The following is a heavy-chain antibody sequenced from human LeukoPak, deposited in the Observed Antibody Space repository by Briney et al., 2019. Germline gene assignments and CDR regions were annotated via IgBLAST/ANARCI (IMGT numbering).Heavy chain of an antibody. CDR3: AKGLSASGRFNAFDI. J-gene: IGHJ3*02. CDR1: EFTFNNYA. D-gene: IGHD3-3*01. CDR2: VSGSGGST. Sequence: PGGSLRLSCVASEFTFNNYAMNWVRQAPGKGLEWVAAVSGSGGSTYHADSVRGRFTISRDNSKNTLYLQMSSLRVEDTAVYHCAKGLSASGRFNAFDISGQGTMVTVSS. V-gene: IGHV3-23*01.